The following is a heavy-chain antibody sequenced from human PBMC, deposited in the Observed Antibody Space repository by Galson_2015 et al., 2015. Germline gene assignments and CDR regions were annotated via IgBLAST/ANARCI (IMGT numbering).Heavy chain of an antibody. Sequence: QSGAEVKKPGESLKISCEGSGYSFTNYWIAWVRQMPGKGLEWMGIIYPGDSDTRHSPSFQGQVTISVDKSISTSYLQLSSLKASDTAMYYCARLTGRDEAFDIWGQGTVVSVSS. CDR2: IYPGDSDT. CDR1: GYSFTNYW. CDR3: ARLTGRDEAFDI. D-gene: IGHD1-20*01. V-gene: IGHV5-51*01. J-gene: IGHJ3*02.